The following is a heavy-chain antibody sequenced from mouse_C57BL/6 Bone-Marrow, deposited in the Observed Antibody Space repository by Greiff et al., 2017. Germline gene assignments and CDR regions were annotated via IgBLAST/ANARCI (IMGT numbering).Heavy chain of an antibody. CDR3: VRHGDYGNYFYAMDY. J-gene: IGHJ4*01. CDR1: GFSFNTYA. Sequence: EVQRVESGGGLVQPKGSLKLSCAASGFSFNTYAMNWVRQAPGKGLEWVARIRSKSNNYATYYADSVKDRFTISRDDVESMLYLQMNNLKTEDTAMYYCVRHGDYGNYFYAMDYWGQGTSVTVSS. D-gene: IGHD2-1*01. CDR2: IRSKSNNYAT. V-gene: IGHV10-1*01.